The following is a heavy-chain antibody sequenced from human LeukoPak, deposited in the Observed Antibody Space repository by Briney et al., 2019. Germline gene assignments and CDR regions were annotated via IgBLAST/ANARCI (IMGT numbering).Heavy chain of an antibody. CDR3: AGSGGYNRKGRAYYFDY. V-gene: IGHV4-34*01. CDR2: INHSGST. CDR1: GGSFSGYY. D-gene: IGHD5-24*01. Sequence: SETLSLTCAVYGGSFSGYYWSWIRQPPGKGLEWIGEINHSGSTNYNPSLKSRVTISVDTSKNQFSLKLSSVTAADTAVYYCAGSGGYNRKGRAYYFDYWGQGTLVTVSS. J-gene: IGHJ4*02.